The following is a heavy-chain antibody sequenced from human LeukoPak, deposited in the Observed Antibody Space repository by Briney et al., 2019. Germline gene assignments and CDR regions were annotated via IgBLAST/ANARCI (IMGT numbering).Heavy chain of an antibody. D-gene: IGHD2-2*01. V-gene: IGHV3-13*05. CDR3: ARGSCSSRRCYERLNGLDV. Sequence: GGSLRLSCAASGFTFSNYDMHWVRQATGKGLERVSAFHTAGDPHYSGSVKGRFATSRENAKNSFYLQMNNLRAGDTAVYYCARGSCSSRRCYERLNGLDVWGQGTPVTVSS. CDR2: FHTAGDP. J-gene: IGHJ6*02. CDR1: GFTFSNYD.